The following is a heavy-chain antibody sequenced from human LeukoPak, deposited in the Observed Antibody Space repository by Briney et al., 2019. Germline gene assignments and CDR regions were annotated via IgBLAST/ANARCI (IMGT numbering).Heavy chain of an antibody. J-gene: IGHJ5*02. V-gene: IGHV4-31*03. CDR2: IYYSGST. D-gene: IGHD3-22*01. CDR3: ARDRDSSGYLLFDP. Sequence: PSETLSLTCTVSGGSISSGGYYWSWIRQHPGKGLEWIGYIYYSGSTYYNPSLKSRVTISVDTSKNQFSLKLSSVTAADTAVYYCARDRDSSGYLLFDPWGQGTLVTVSS. CDR1: GGSISSGGYY.